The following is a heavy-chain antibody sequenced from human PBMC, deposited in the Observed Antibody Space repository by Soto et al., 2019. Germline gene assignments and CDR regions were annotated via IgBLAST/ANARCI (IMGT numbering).Heavy chain of an antibody. CDR2: ITGSGGST. D-gene: IGHD4-17*01. J-gene: IGHJ4*02. V-gene: IGHV3-23*01. CDR3: ARDRYGDYGGIDY. Sequence: EVQLLESGGGLVQPGGSLRLSCAASGFTFSTYAMIWVRQAPGKGLEWVSVITGSGGSTYYADSVKGRFTISRDTFKNTLVLQMNSLRAEDTAVYYCARDRYGDYGGIDYWGQGTMVTVSS. CDR1: GFTFSTYA.